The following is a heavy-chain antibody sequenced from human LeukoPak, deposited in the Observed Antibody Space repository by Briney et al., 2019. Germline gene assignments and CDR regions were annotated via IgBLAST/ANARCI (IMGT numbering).Heavy chain of an antibody. Sequence: PSETLSLTCTVSGGSISSYYWSWIRQPPGKGLEWIGYIYYSGNTNYNPSLKSRVAISLATSKNQFSLTLSSVTAADTAVYYCARHFDAFDIWGPGTMVTVSS. CDR2: IYYSGNT. CDR3: ARHFDAFDI. CDR1: GGSISSYY. J-gene: IGHJ3*02. V-gene: IGHV4-59*08.